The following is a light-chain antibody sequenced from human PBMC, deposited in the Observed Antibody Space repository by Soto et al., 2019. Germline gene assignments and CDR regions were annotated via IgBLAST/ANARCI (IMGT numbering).Light chain of an antibody. Sequence: QSALTQPASVSGSPGPSITISCTGTSSDVGGYDYVSWYQLHPGKAPKLMVFEVSNRPSGVSYRFSGSKSGNTAALTISGLQAEDEADYFCSSYAISTAYLFGTGTKVTV. CDR1: SSDVGGYDY. V-gene: IGLV2-14*01. J-gene: IGLJ1*01. CDR3: SSYAISTAYL. CDR2: EVS.